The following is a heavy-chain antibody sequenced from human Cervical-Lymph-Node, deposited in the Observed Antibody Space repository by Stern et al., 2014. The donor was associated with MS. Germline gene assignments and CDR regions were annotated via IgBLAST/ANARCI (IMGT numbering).Heavy chain of an antibody. CDR2: IYPGDSDT. Sequence: EVHLVESGAEMKKPGESLKISCMVSGYSFTSYWIGWVRQMPGKGLEWMGIIYPGDSDTRYSPSFQSQVTISADMSISTAYLQWSGLKASDTAMYYCARPVGTSMDDAFHIWGQGTMVTVSS. J-gene: IGHJ3*02. CDR3: ARPVGTSMDDAFHI. V-gene: IGHV5-51*03. CDR1: GYSFTSYW. D-gene: IGHD5-18*01.